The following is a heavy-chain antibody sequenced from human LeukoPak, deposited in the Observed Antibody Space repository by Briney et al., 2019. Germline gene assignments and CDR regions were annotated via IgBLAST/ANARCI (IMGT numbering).Heavy chain of an antibody. V-gene: IGHV3-74*01. CDR1: GFTFGDNW. CDR3: ARGGPIYCSGDSCYPGDY. Sequence: GGSLGLSVAAPGFTFGDNWMHWFGKPQGKGWVGFSNFIVVEAKAAYGDSVKGRFTISRDNARNTLYLQMNSLRAEDTAVYYCARGGPIYCSGDSCYPGDYWGQGTLVTVSS. D-gene: IGHD2-15*01. CDR2: FIVVEAKA. J-gene: IGHJ4*02.